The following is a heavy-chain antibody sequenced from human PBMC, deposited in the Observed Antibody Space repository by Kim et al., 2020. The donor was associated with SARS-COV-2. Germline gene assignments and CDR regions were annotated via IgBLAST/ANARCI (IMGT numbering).Heavy chain of an antibody. D-gene: IGHD6-19*01. CDR1: GGSISSSNW. Sequence: SETLSLTCAVSGGSISSSNWWSWVRQPPGKGLEWIGEIYHSGSTNYNPSLKSRVTISVDKTKNQFSLKLSSVTAADTAVYYCARDLYSSGSVRSRFDPWGQGTLVTVSS. V-gene: IGHV4-4*02. CDR3: ARDLYSSGSVRSRFDP. CDR2: IYHSGST. J-gene: IGHJ5*02.